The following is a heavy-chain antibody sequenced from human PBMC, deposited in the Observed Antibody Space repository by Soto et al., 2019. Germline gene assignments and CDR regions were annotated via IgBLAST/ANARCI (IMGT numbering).Heavy chain of an antibody. CDR1: GFTVSSDY. CDR3: TRLSTIPGEYFFDS. V-gene: IGHV3-53*01. Sequence: EVQLVESGGGLMQPGGSLRLSCAASGFTVSSDYMSWVRQAPGKGLEWVSVIYAVGSKYYADSVKGRFTVSRDNPKNTLYLQMNNLRAEDTAVYYCTRLSTIPGEYFFDSWGQGTLVTVSS. CDR2: IYAVGSK. J-gene: IGHJ4*02. D-gene: IGHD3-16*01.